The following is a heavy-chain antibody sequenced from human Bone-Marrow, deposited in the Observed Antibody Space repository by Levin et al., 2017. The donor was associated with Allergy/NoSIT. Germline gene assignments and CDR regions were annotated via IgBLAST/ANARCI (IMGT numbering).Heavy chain of an antibody. Sequence: ASVKVSCNPSGYSFTSYDINWVRQATGQGLEWMGWMNPSSGDTGYAQKFQGRLTMTRNTSKGTVYMELSSLRSEDTAVYYCARGGNWFDPWGQGTLVTVSS. CDR1: GYSFTSYD. CDR3: ARGGNWFDP. V-gene: IGHV1-8*01. J-gene: IGHJ5*02. CDR2: MNPSSGDT.